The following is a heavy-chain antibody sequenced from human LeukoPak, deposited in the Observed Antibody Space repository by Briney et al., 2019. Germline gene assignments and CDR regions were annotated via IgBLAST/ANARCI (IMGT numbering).Heavy chain of an antibody. CDR1: GGSFSGFY. CDR3: ARGLRSTYSYYFDY. D-gene: IGHD6-13*01. V-gene: IGHV4-34*01. J-gene: IGHJ4*02. Sequence: SETLPLTCTVYGGSFSGFYWSWIRQPPGKGLEWIGEINPSGSTDYNPSLKSRVTISVDTSKNQFSLKLSSVTAADTAVYYCARGLRSTYSYYFDYWGQGTLVTVSS. CDR2: INPSGST.